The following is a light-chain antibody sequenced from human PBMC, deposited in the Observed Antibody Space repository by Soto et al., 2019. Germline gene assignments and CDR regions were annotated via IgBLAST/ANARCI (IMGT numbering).Light chain of an antibody. CDR1: QSVSSSY. Sequence: EIVLTQSPGTLSLSPGERATLSCRASQSVSSSYLAWYQQKPGQAPRPLIYGASSRAIGIPDRFSGSGSGTVFTLTISRVEPEDFVVYYCQQYGSPPWTFGQGTKVEIK. V-gene: IGKV3-20*01. J-gene: IGKJ1*01. CDR2: GAS. CDR3: QQYGSPPWT.